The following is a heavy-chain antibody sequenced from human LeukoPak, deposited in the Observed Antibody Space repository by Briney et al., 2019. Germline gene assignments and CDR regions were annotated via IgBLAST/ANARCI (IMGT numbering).Heavy chain of an antibody. CDR3: ARDNLFYGDYEGYFQH. CDR2: IYYSGST. J-gene: IGHJ1*01. Sequence: PSETLSLTCTVSGGPISSGGYYWSWIRQHPGKGLEWIGYIYYSGSTYYNPSLKSRVTISVDTSKNQFSLKLSSVTAADTAVYYCARDNLFYGDYEGYFQHWGQGTLVTVSS. CDR1: GGPISSGGYY. V-gene: IGHV4-31*03. D-gene: IGHD4-17*01.